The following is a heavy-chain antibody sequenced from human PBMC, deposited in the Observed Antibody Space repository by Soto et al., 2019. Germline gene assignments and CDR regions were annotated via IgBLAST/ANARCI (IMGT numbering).Heavy chain of an antibody. D-gene: IGHD6-13*01. CDR1: GYTLTRYY. Sequence: ASLKVSCKASGYTLTRYYVHWVRQAPGQGLEWKGIINPSDGSTSYAQKFQGRVTMTRDTSTSTVYMELSSLRSEDTGVFYCATQRGGIAVAVDHWGEGTLVTVSS. V-gene: IGHV1-46*01. J-gene: IGHJ4*02. CDR2: INPSDGST. CDR3: ATQRGGIAVAVDH.